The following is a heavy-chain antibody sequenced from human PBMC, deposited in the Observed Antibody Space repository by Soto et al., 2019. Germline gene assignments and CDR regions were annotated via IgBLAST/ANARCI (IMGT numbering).Heavy chain of an antibody. CDR2: ISAYNGNT. Sequence: ASVKVSCKASGYTFTSYGISWVRQAPGQGLEWMGWISAYNGNTNYAQKLQGRVTMTTDTSTSTAYMELRSLRSDDTAVYYCARNPVGELVPGGMDVWGQGTTVTVSS. J-gene: IGHJ6*02. CDR3: ARNPVGELVPGGMDV. V-gene: IGHV1-18*01. D-gene: IGHD3-10*01. CDR1: GYTFTSYG.